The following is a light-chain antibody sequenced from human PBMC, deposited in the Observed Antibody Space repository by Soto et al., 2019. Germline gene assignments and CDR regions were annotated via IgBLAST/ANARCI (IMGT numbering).Light chain of an antibody. V-gene: IGLV1-40*01. CDR2: GNS. Sequence: QAVLTQPPSVSGAPGQRVTISCTGSSSNIGAGSAVHWYQQLPGTAPKLLIYGNSNRPSGVPDRFSGSKSGTSASLAITGLQAEDEADYYCQSYDPSLSGYVFGAGTKVTVL. CDR3: QSYDPSLSGYV. CDR1: SSNIGAGSA. J-gene: IGLJ1*01.